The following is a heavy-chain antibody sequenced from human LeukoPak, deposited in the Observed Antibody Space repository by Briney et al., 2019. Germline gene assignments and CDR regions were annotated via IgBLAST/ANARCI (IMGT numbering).Heavy chain of an antibody. CDR2: ISSSGSTI. CDR3: ARDHYDFWSGYPNAYYYYMDV. V-gene: IGHV3-11*04. D-gene: IGHD3-3*01. Sequence: GGSLRLSCAASGFTFSDYYMSWIRQAPGKGLEWVSYISSSGSTIYYADSVKGRFTISRDNAKNSLYLQMNSLGAEDTAVYYCARDHYDFWSGYPNAYYYYMDVWGKGTTVTVSS. J-gene: IGHJ6*03. CDR1: GFTFSDYY.